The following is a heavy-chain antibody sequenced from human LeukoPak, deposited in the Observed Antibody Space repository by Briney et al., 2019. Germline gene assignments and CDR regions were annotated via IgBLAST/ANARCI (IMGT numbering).Heavy chain of an antibody. Sequence: GGSLRLSCAASGFTFSSYAMSWVRQAPGKGLEWVSAISGSGGSTYYADSVKGRFTISRDNPKNTLYLQMNSLRAEDTAVYYCAKAWSPVTIMSFDYWGQGTLVTVSS. J-gene: IGHJ4*02. V-gene: IGHV3-23*01. CDR3: AKAWSPVTIMSFDY. D-gene: IGHD3-16*01. CDR2: ISGSGGST. CDR1: GFTFSSYA.